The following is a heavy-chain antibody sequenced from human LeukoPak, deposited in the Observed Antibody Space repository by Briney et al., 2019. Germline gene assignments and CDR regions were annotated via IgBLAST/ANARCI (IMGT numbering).Heavy chain of an antibody. Sequence: GGSLRLSCAASGFTFSSYWMHWVRQAPGKGLVWVSRINSDGSSTSYADSVKGRFTISRGNAKNTLYLQMNSLRAEDTAVYYCARDDYGSGSYYNLGAFDIWGQGTMVTVSS. D-gene: IGHD3-10*01. V-gene: IGHV3-74*01. CDR3: ARDDYGSGSYYNLGAFDI. CDR2: INSDGSST. CDR1: GFTFSSYW. J-gene: IGHJ3*02.